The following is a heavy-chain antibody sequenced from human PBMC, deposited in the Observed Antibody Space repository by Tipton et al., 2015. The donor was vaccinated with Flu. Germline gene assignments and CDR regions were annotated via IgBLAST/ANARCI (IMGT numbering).Heavy chain of an antibody. J-gene: IGHJ4*02. CDR3: ARAPPEYYDSSGYPHFDY. Sequence: TLSLTCTVSGGPISSYYWSWIRQPPGKGLEWIGYIYYSGSTNYNPSLKSRVTISVDASKNQFSLKLSSVTAADTAVYYCARAPPEYYDSSGYPHFDYWGQGTLVTVSS. CDR2: IYYSGST. D-gene: IGHD3-22*01. CDR1: GGPISSYY. V-gene: IGHV4-59*01.